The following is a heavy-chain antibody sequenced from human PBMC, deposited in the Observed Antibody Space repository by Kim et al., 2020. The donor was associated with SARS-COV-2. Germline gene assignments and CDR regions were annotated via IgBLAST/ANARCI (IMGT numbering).Heavy chain of an antibody. Sequence: GGSLRLSCAASGFTFSSYGMHWVRQAPGKGLEWVAVIWYDGSNKYYADSVKGRFTISRDNSENTLYLQMNSLRAEDTAVYYCARDLYDFWGGYYGMDVWGQGTTVAVSS. CDR2: IWYDGSNK. CDR3: ARDLYDFWGGYYGMDV. CDR1: GFTFSSYG. D-gene: IGHD3-3*01. V-gene: IGHV3-33*01. J-gene: IGHJ6*02.